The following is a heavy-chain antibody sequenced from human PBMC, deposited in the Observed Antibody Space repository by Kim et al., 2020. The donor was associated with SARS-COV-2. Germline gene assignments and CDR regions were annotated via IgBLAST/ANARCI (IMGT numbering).Heavy chain of an antibody. CDR3: ARDLYGDYVYDY. V-gene: IGHV3-21*01. Sequence: YYAESAKGRFTISRDNAKNSLYLQMNSLRAEDTAVHYCARDLYGDYVYDYWGQGTLVTVSS. D-gene: IGHD4-17*01. J-gene: IGHJ4*02.